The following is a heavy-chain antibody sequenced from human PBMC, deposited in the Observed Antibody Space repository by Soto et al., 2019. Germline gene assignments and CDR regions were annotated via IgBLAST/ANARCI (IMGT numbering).Heavy chain of an antibody. CDR3: ARHCSSTSCFDDAFDI. CDR2: IYPGDSDT. CDR1: GYSFTSYW. V-gene: IGHV5-51*01. J-gene: IGHJ3*02. D-gene: IGHD2-2*01. Sequence: LGESLKISCKGSGYSFTSYWIGWVRQMPGKGLEWMGIIYPGDSDTRYSPSFQGQVTISADKSISTAYLQWSSLKASDTAMYYCARHCSSTSCFDDAFDIWGQGTMVTVSS.